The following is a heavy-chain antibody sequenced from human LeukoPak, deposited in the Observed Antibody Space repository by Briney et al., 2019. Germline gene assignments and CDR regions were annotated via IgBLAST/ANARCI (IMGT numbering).Heavy chain of an antibody. CDR1: GFTFSSYD. V-gene: IGHV3-33*01. Sequence: GGSLRLSCAASGFTFSSYDMHWVRQAPGKGLEWVALIWYDGSNKNYADSVKGRFTISRDNSNDMLYLQMNSLRAEDTAVYYCARGIYGSVTYYFDYWGQGTLVTVSS. CDR3: ARGIYGSVTYYFDY. J-gene: IGHJ4*02. CDR2: IWYDGSNK. D-gene: IGHD4-11*01.